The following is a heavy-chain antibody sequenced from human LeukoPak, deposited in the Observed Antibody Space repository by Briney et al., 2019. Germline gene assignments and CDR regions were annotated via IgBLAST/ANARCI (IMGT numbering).Heavy chain of an antibody. D-gene: IGHD6-13*01. V-gene: IGHV3-7*03. CDR3: ARDRGYSSFLTDY. Sequence: GGSLRLSCAASGFTFSSYWVSWVRQAPGKGLEWVANIKQDGSEKYYADSVKGRFTISRDNAKNSLYLQMNSLRAEDTAVYYCARDRGYSSFLTDYWGQGTLVTVSS. CDR1: GFTFSSYW. J-gene: IGHJ4*02. CDR2: IKQDGSEK.